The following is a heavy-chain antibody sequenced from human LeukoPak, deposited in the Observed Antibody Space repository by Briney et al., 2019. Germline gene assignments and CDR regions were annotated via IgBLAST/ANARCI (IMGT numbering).Heavy chain of an antibody. D-gene: IGHD4-23*01. Sequence: PSETLSLTCAVYGGSFSGYYWSWIRQPPGKGLEWIGEINHSGSTNYNPSLKSRVTISVDTSKNQFSLKLSSVTAADTAVYYCARHRYGGGVLTPFDYWGQGTLVTVSS. V-gene: IGHV4-34*01. J-gene: IGHJ4*02. CDR3: ARHRYGGGVLTPFDY. CDR2: INHSGST. CDR1: GGSFSGYY.